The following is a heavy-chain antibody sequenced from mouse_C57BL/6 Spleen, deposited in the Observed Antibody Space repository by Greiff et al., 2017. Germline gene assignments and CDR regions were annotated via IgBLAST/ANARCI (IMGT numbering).Heavy chain of an antibody. D-gene: IGHD2-1*01. J-gene: IGHJ4*01. CDR1: GFNIKDYY. CDR2: IDPEDGET. V-gene: IGHV14-2*01. Sequence: EVQLQQSGAELVKPGASVKLSCTASGFNIKDYYMHWVKQRTEQGLEWIGRIDPEDGETKYAPKFQGKATITAATSSKTPYLQLISSTSAETAVSYCARTRNYGGAMDYWGQGTSVTVSS. CDR3: ARTRNYGGAMDY.